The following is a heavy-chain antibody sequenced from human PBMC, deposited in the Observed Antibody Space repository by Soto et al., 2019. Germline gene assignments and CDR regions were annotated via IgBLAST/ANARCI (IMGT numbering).Heavy chain of an antibody. J-gene: IGHJ5*02. V-gene: IGHV4-61*01. CDR1: GGSVSSNSYY. D-gene: IGHD3-22*01. CDR2: IYHTGST. Sequence: SETLSLTCTVSGGSVSSNSYYWNWIRLPPGKGLEWIGYIYHTGSTQYSPSLKSRVIISVDTSKNQFFLKLSSVTAADTAVYYCARGSIYNFDSSGTEVWFDPWGQGTLVTVSS. CDR3: ARGSIYNFDSSGTEVWFDP.